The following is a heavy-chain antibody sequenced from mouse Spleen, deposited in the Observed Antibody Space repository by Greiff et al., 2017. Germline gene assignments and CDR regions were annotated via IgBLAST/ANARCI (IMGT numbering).Heavy chain of an antibody. V-gene: IGHV1-4*01. Sequence: VQLQQSGAELARPGASVKMSCKASGYTFSTYTMHWVKQRPGQGLEWIGYINPSSGYTKYNQKFKDKATLTADKSSSTAYMLLSSLTSEDSAVYYCARKLGESYAMDYWGQGTSVTVSS. CDR2: INPSSGYT. CDR3: ARKLGESYAMDY. CDR1: GYTFSTYT. J-gene: IGHJ4*01. D-gene: IGHD4-1*01.